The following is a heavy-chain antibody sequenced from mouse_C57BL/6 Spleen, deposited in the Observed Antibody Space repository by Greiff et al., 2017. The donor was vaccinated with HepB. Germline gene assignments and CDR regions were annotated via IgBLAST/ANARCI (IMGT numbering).Heavy chain of an antibody. CDR3: ARSETYENWYFDV. V-gene: IGHV1-81*01. J-gene: IGHJ1*03. CDR1: GYTFTSYG. Sequence: QVQLQQSGAELARPGASVKLSCKASGYTFTSYGISWVKQRTGQGLEWIGEIYPRSGNTYYNEKFKGKATLTADKSSSTAYMELRSLTSEDSAVYSCARSETYENWYFDVWGTGTTVTVSS. CDR2: IYPRSGNT. D-gene: IGHD2-12*01.